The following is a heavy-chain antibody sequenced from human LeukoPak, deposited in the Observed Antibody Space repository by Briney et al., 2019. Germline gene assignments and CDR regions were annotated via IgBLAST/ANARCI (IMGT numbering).Heavy chain of an antibody. CDR1: GFTFSSYW. D-gene: IGHD6-19*01. CDR3: ARQQWLVQFDP. CDR2: IKQDGSEK. Sequence: QPGGSLRLSCAASGFTFSSYWMSWVRQAPGKGLEWVANIKQDGSEKYYVDSVKGQFTISRDNAKNSLYLQMNSLRAEDTAVYYCARQQWLVQFDPWGQGTLVTVSS. V-gene: IGHV3-7*01. J-gene: IGHJ5*02.